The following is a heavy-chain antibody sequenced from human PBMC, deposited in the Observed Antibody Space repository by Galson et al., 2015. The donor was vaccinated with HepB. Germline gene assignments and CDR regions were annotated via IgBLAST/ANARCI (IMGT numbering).Heavy chain of an antibody. D-gene: IGHD3-3*01. V-gene: IGHV3-7*03. CDR2: IKQDGSEK. J-gene: IGHJ5*02. Sequence: SLRLSCAASGFTFSSYWMSWVRQAPGKGLEWVANIKQDGSEKYYVDSVKGRFTISRDNAKNSLYLQMNSLRAEDTAVYYCAREEHRITIFGVENWFDPWGQGTLVTVSS. CDR1: GFTFSSYW. CDR3: AREEHRITIFGVENWFDP.